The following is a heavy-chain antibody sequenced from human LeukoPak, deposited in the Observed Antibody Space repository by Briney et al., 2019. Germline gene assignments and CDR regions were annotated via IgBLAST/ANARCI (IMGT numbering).Heavy chain of an antibody. V-gene: IGHV3-48*03. CDR2: ISSSGTGI. Sequence: PGGSLRLSCVASGFTFSSYEMNWVRQAPGKGLEWVAYISSSGTGIYYADSVKGRFTISRDNAKNSLYLQMNSLRAEDTAVYYCATLSSTWGQGTLVTVSS. CDR3: ATLSST. D-gene: IGHD2-2*01. J-gene: IGHJ5*02. CDR1: GFTFSSYE.